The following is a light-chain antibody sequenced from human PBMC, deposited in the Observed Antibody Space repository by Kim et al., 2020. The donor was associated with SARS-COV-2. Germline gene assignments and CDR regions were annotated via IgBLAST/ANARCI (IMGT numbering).Light chain of an antibody. CDR3: QQYDNYSSA. CDR1: QSINTW. V-gene: IGKV1-5*03. Sequence: ASIGDKVTITCRASQSINTWLAWYQQKPGTAPKLLIYKTSILESGVPSRFSGSGSGTEFTLTISSLQPDDFATYYCQQYDNYSSAFGQGTKLEI. J-gene: IGKJ2*01. CDR2: KTS.